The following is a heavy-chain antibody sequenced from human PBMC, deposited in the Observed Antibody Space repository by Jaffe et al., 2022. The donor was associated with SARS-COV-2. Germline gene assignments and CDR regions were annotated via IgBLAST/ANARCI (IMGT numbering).Heavy chain of an antibody. J-gene: IGHJ4*02. CDR2: IYSDGIST. Sequence: EVQLVESGGGLVQPGGSLRLSCAASGFTFNTHWMHWVRQVPGKGLEWVSRIYSDGISTNYADSVKGRFTISRDNAKNTLYLQMNSLRADDTAVYYCARGLDSSGSIFSYWGQGTLVTVSS. V-gene: IGHV3-74*01. CDR3: ARGLDSSGSIFSY. D-gene: IGHD3-22*01. CDR1: GFTFNTHW.